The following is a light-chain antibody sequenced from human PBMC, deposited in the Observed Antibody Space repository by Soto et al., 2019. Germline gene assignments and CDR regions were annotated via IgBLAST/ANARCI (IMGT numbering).Light chain of an antibody. CDR1: TSDIGDHNY. CDR3: SSWTRTSTVV. V-gene: IGLV2-14*01. J-gene: IGLJ2*01. Sequence: QSALTQPASVSGSPGQSITISCTGSTSDIGDHNYVSWYQQYPGKAPRLMISEVSDRPSGVSTRFSGSKSGNTASLTISGLQADDEADYYCSSWTRTSTVVFGGGTQVTVL. CDR2: EVS.